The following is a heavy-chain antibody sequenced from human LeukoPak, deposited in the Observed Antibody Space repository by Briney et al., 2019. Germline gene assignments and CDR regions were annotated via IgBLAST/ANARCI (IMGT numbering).Heavy chain of an antibody. Sequence: GGSLRLSCEASGFTFSAYAMTWVRQAPGKGLEWVSFISSSGTDIYYADSMKGRFTISRDNAKNSLYLQMNSLRAEDTAVYYCARNGGNSDFDYWGQGTLVTVSS. CDR1: GFTFSAYA. CDR3: ARNGGNSDFDY. V-gene: IGHV3-21*01. J-gene: IGHJ4*02. CDR2: ISSSGTDI. D-gene: IGHD4-23*01.